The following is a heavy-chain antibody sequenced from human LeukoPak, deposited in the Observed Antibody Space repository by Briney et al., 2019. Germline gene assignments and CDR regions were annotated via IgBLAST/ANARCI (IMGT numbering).Heavy chain of an antibody. V-gene: IGHV1-2*02. J-gene: IGHJ3*02. D-gene: IGHD3-10*01. CDR3: ARASMVRGVIDAFDI. CDR1: GHTFTGYY. Sequence: ASVVVSCKASGHTFTGYYMHWVRQAPGQGLEWMGWINPNSGGTNYAQKFQGRVTMTRDTSISTAYMELSRLRSDDTAVYYCARASMVRGVIDAFDIWGQGTMVTVSS. CDR2: INPNSGGT.